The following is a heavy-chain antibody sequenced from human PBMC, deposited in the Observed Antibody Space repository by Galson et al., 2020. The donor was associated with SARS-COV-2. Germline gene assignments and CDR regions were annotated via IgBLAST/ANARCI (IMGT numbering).Heavy chain of an antibody. V-gene: IGHV1-8*01. CDR3: ARGDPLDY. CDR2: MDPNSVDT. J-gene: IGHJ4*02. CDR1: GYSFTSYD. Sequence: ASVKVSCKASGYSFTSYDIHWVRQAPGHGLEWMGRMDPNSVDTDFPQKFHGRITMTRNYSMATSYMELSSLTSEDTAVYYCARGDPLDYWGQGTLVSVSS.